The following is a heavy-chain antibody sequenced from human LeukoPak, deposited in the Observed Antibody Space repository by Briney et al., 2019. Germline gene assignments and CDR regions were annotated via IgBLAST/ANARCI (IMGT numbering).Heavy chain of an antibody. CDR3: ATRGRSSSGHGSSLAC. J-gene: IGHJ4*02. Sequence: GGSLRLSGAASRFPVSSNFMNWVRQAPGKGLEWVSLIYSGGDTHYADSVKGRFTISRDNSKNTLYLQMNSMRAEDTAVYYCATRGRSSSGHGSSLACWGQGTLVTVSS. CDR1: RFPVSSNF. V-gene: IGHV3-66*01. CDR2: IYSGGDT. D-gene: IGHD6-6*01.